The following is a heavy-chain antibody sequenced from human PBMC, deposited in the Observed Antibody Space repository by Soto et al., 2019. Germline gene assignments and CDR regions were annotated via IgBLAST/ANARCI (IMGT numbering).Heavy chain of an antibody. CDR3: ATDPSGYSYGYFLY. V-gene: IGHV3-23*01. CDR1: GFTFSSYA. Sequence: GGSLRLSCAASGFTFSSYAMSWVRQAPGKGLEWVSAISGSGGSTYYADSVKGRSTISRDNSKNMLYLQMNSLRAEDTAVYYCATDPSGYSYGYFLYWGQGTLVTVSS. D-gene: IGHD5-18*01. CDR2: ISGSGGST. J-gene: IGHJ4*02.